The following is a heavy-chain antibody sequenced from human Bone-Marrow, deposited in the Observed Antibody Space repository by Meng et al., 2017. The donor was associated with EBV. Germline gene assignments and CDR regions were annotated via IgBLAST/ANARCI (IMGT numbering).Heavy chain of an antibody. Sequence: QVGAGGGLMPCGGCLLLPSAAFGFGVTNNYITCARPAPGKGLEWVSVIYSAGSTYYADSVEGRFTISRDNSKNTLYLQINTLRAEDTAVYYCARGSSSSLRFEDYWGQGTLVTVSS. CDR2: IYSAGST. D-gene: IGHD6-6*01. CDR1: GFGVTNNY. J-gene: IGHJ4*02. V-gene: IGHV3-53*01. CDR3: ARGSSSSLRFEDY.